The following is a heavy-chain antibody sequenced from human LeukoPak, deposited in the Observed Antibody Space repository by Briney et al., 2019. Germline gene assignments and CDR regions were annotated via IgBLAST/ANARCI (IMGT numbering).Heavy chain of an antibody. CDR1: GGSISSSSYY. CDR3: ARTLWGPSDY. D-gene: IGHD3-16*01. Sequence: SETLSLTCTVSGGSISSSSYYWGWIRQPPGKGLDWIGSIYYSGSTYYNPSLKSRVTISVDTSKNQFSLKLSSVTAADTAVYYCARTLWGPSDYWGQGTLVTVSS. V-gene: IGHV4-39*01. J-gene: IGHJ4*02. CDR2: IYYSGST.